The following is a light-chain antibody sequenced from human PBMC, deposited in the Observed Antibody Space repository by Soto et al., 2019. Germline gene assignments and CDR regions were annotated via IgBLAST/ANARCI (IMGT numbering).Light chain of an antibody. CDR2: GTS. CDR3: QQYDTSLGLT. J-gene: IGKJ1*01. CDR1: QSVSSSY. Sequence: EIVLTQSPGTLSLSPVERATLSGMASQSVSSSYLAWYQQKPGQAPRLLIYGTSSRATGIPTRFSGSGSGTDFTLSITRLEPEDFAVYYCQQYDTSLGLTFGQGTKVDIK. V-gene: IGKV3-20*01.